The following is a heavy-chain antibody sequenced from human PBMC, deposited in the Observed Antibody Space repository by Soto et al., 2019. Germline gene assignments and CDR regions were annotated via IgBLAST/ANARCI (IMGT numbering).Heavy chain of an antibody. CDR2: IYYSGST. Sequence: SETLSLTCTVSCGSISSYYWSWIRQPPGKGLEWIGYIYYSGSTNYDPSLKSRVTISVDTSKNQFSLKLSSVTAADAAVYYCARGPYYDFWSGYTYYYYGMDVWGQGTTVTVSS. J-gene: IGHJ6*02. CDR1: CGSISSYY. D-gene: IGHD3-3*01. CDR3: ARGPYYDFWSGYTYYYYGMDV. V-gene: IGHV4-59*01.